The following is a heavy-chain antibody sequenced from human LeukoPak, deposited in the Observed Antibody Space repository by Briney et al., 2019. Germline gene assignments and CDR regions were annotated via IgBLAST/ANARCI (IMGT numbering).Heavy chain of an antibody. V-gene: IGHV3-21*05. Sequence: GGSLRLSCAASGFTLSSFSMNWVRQAARKWLEWVAHIGPNSRYISYADSVQGRSTISRDNAKNSLYLQMSSLRAEDTAVYYCVRDHDWAFDHWGQGTPVTVSS. CDR1: GFTLSSFS. CDR2: IGPNSRYI. J-gene: IGHJ4*01. D-gene: IGHD3-9*01. CDR3: VRDHDWAFDH.